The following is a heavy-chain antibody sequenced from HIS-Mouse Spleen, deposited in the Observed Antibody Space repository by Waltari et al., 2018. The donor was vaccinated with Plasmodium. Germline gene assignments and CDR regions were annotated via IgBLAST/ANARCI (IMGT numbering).Heavy chain of an antibody. CDR1: GFTFSSYG. CDR2: ISYDGSNK. J-gene: IGHJ5*02. D-gene: IGHD2-15*01. Sequence: QVQLVESGGGVVQPGRSLRLSCAASGFTFSSYGMHWVRQAPGKGLGWVAVISYDGSNKYYADSVKGRFTISRDNSKNTLYLQMNSLRAEDTAVYYCAKDPYCSGGSCYSPWGQGTLVTVSS. V-gene: IGHV3-30*18. CDR3: AKDPYCSGGSCYSP.